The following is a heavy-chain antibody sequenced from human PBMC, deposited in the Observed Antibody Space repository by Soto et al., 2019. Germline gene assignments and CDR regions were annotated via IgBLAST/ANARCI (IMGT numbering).Heavy chain of an antibody. CDR1: GFTFSSYG. V-gene: IGHV3-33*01. J-gene: IGHJ4*02. D-gene: IGHD6-13*01. CDR2: IWYDGSNK. CDR3: ARGCPYSSSWFCHFVY. Sequence: QVQLVESGGGVVQPGRSLRLSCAASGFTFSSYGMHWVRQAPGKGLEWVAVIWYDGSNKYYADSVKGRFTISRDNSKNTLYLQMNSLRAEETAVYYCARGCPYSSSWFCHFVYWGQGTLVTVSS.